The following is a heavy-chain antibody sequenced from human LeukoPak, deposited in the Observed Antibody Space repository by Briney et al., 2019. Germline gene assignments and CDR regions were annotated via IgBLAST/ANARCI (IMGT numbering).Heavy chain of an antibody. D-gene: IGHD3-10*01. CDR3: ARRFSIRAGVRGAYNWFDP. J-gene: IGHJ5*02. CDR1: GYTFTSYD. V-gene: IGHV1-8*01. Sequence: ASVKVSCKASGYTFTSYDINWVRQATGQGLEWMGWMNPNSGNTGYAQKFQGRVTMTRNTSISTAYVELSSLRSEDTAVYYCARRFSIRAGVRGAYNWFDPWGQGTLVTVSS. CDR2: MNPNSGNT.